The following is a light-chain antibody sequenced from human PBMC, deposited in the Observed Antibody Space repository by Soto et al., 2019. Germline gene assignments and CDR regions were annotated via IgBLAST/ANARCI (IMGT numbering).Light chain of an antibody. Sequence: DIQMTQSPSSLSASVGDRVTITCRASQNIRNYLNWYQQTPGKAPKLLIYAAYSLQSGVPSRFSGRGSGTDFTLTVSSQQPEDSATYQCQHSSSTPYSFGQGTKLEI. CDR2: AAY. CDR1: QNIRNY. V-gene: IGKV1-39*01. CDR3: QHSSSTPYS. J-gene: IGKJ2*03.